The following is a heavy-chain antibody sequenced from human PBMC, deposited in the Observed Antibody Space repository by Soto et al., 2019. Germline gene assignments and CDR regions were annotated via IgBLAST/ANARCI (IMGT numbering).Heavy chain of an antibody. CDR3: ARGDYGTGGYPFPYFGY. CDR2: IIPDSGAT. V-gene: IGHV1-2*02. Sequence: ASVKVSCKASGYSFTGYYIHWVRQAPGQGLEWMGWIIPDSGATKYVQNFQGRVTLTSDTSISTASMDLTSLTSDDTAVYYCARGDYGTGGYPFPYFGYWGQGTLVTVSS. J-gene: IGHJ4*02. CDR1: GYSFTGYY. D-gene: IGHD2-8*02.